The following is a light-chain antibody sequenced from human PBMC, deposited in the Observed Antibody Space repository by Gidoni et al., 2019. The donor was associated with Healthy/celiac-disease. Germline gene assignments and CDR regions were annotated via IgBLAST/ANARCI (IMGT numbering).Light chain of an antibody. V-gene: IGKV1-16*02. CDR1: QCISNH. CDR3: QQYNSYLLT. Sequence: DIQMTHSSSSLSASVGDTGTITYRPSQCISNHLAWFQQKPGKAPKALINAGCSMQSGVPSKLNGCGSGTDFNLANSRLLPEDFATYCCQQYNSYLLTFGPETKVDIK. J-gene: IGKJ3*01. CDR2: AGC.